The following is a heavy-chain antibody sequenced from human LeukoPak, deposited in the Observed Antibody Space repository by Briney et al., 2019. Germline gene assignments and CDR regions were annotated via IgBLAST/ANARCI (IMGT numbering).Heavy chain of an antibody. CDR1: GGSFSGYY. CDR2: INHSGST. Sequence: PSETLSLTCAVYGGSFSGYYWSWIRQPPGKGLEWIGEINHSGSTNYNPSLKSRVTISVDTSKNQFSLKLSSVTAADTAVYYCARGEGPTVGTTWGQGTLVIVSS. J-gene: IGHJ1*01. V-gene: IGHV4-34*01. D-gene: IGHD1-1*01. CDR3: ARGEGPTVGTT.